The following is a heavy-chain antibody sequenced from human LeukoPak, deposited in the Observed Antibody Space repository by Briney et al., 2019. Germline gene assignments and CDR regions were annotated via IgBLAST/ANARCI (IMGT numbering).Heavy chain of an antibody. D-gene: IGHD3-10*01. Sequence: GSLRLSCVVSGFTVSSKYMTWVRQAPGKELEWIGSIYYSGSTYYNPSLKSRVTISVDTSKNQFSLKLNSVTATDTAVYYCARHYGPWGQGTLVTVSS. CDR1: GFTVSSKY. CDR2: IYYSGST. J-gene: IGHJ4*02. CDR3: ARHYGP. V-gene: IGHV4-39*01.